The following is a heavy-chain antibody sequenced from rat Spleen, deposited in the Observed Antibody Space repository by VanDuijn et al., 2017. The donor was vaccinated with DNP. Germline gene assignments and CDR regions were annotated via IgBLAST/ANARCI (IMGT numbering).Heavy chain of an antibody. J-gene: IGHJ2*01. CDR2: IRYDGGRT. V-gene: IGHV5-20*01. Sequence: EVQLVESGGGLVQPGRSLKLSCAASGFTFSDYYMAWVRQAPTKGLEWVAYIRYDGGRTYYGDSVKGRFTISRDNAKSTLYLQMDSLRSEDTATYYCTRGGTYYFDYWGQGVLVTVSS. CDR3: TRGGTYYFDY. D-gene: IGHD4-3*01. CDR1: GFTFSDYY.